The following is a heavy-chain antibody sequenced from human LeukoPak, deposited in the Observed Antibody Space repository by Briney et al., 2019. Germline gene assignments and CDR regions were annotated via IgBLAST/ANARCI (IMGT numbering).Heavy chain of an antibody. D-gene: IGHD2-8*01. CDR1: GFTFCSYG. Sequence: PGGSLRLTCAASGFTFCSYGMHWVRQAPGKGLEWVAVISYDGSNKYYADSVKGRFTISRDNSKNTLYLQMNSLRAEDTAVYYCAKAGLDCTNGVCFNDAFDIWGQGTMVTVSS. J-gene: IGHJ3*02. CDR3: AKAGLDCTNGVCFNDAFDI. CDR2: ISYDGSNK. V-gene: IGHV3-30*18.